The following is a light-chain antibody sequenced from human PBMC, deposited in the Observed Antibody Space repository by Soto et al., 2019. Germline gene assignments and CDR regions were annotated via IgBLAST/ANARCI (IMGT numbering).Light chain of an antibody. CDR3: KQYNSYST. CDR1: QSISSW. Sequence: DIQMTHSPSTLSASVGDRVTITCRASQSISSWLAWYQQKPGKAPKLLIYAASSLQTGVPSRFSGSGSGTQFTLTISSLQPDDFATYYCKQYNSYSTCGQGTKGGIK. V-gene: IGKV1-5*01. CDR2: AAS. J-gene: IGKJ1*01.